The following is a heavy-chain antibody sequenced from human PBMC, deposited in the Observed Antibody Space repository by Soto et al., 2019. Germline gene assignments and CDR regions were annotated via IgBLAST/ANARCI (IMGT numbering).Heavy chain of an antibody. CDR2: ISGSGGST. CDR1: GFTFSSYA. Sequence: GGSLRLSCAASGFTFSSYAMSWVCQAPGKGLEWVSAISGSGGSTYYADSVKGRFTISRDNSKNTLYLQMNSLRAEDTAVYYCAKVRITIFGVVEYYFDYWGQGTLVTVS. V-gene: IGHV3-23*01. J-gene: IGHJ4*02. D-gene: IGHD3-3*01. CDR3: AKVRITIFGVVEYYFDY.